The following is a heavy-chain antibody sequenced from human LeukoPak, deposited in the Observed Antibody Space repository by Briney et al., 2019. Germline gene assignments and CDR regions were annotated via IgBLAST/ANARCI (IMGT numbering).Heavy chain of an antibody. CDR3: AKGSSSWLLRYYFDY. CDR1: GFTFSNYG. Sequence: GGSLRLSCAASGFTFSNYGMSWVRQAPGKGLEWVSAISGSGGSTYYADSVKGRFTISGDNSKNTLYLQMNSLRAEDTAVYYCAKGSSSWLLRYYFDYWGQGTLVTVSS. V-gene: IGHV3-23*01. J-gene: IGHJ4*02. CDR2: ISGSGGST. D-gene: IGHD6-13*01.